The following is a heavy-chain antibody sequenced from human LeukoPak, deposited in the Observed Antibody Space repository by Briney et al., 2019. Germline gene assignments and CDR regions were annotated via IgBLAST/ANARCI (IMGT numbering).Heavy chain of an antibody. J-gene: IGHJ6*02. CDR2: INHSGST. D-gene: IGHD5-12*01. V-gene: IGHV4-34*01. Sequence: SETLSLTCAVYGGSFSGYYWSWIRQPPGKGLEWIGEINHSGSTNYNPSLKSRVTISVDTSENQFSLKLSSVTAADTAVYYCARALVATQYDYYYYGMDVWGQGTTVTVSS. CDR3: ARALVATQYDYYYYGMDV. CDR1: GGSFSGYY.